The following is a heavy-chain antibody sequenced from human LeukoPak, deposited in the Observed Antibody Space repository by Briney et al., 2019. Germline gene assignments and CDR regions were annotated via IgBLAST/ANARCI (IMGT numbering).Heavy chain of an antibody. J-gene: IGHJ4*02. CDR1: GFTFSDYY. CDR3: ARHQGSGTYPLDY. V-gene: IGHV3-11*01. Sequence: WGSLRLSCAASGFTFSDYYMSWIRQAPGKGLEWISYISGGGRTIYYADSVKGRFTMSRDNAKNSLYLEMNRLSAEDTAVYYCARHQGSGTYPLDYWGQGTLVTVSS. CDR2: ISGGGRTI. D-gene: IGHD3-10*01.